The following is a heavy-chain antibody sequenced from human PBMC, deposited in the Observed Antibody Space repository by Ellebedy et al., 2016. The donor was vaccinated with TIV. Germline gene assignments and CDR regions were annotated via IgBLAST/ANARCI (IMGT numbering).Heavy chain of an antibody. CDR2: FDYSGST. CDR3: ARDRGYGFDS. D-gene: IGHD5-12*01. J-gene: IGHJ4*01. CDR1: GGSMSSGEYF. Sequence: MPSETLSPTCTLPGGSMSSGEYFRSWVRQPPGKGLEWLWYFDYSGSTYYSPSLNSRVVISVDTSKNQFSLNLRSVTAADTAVYFCARDRGYGFDSWGQGTLVAVSS. V-gene: IGHV4-30-4*08.